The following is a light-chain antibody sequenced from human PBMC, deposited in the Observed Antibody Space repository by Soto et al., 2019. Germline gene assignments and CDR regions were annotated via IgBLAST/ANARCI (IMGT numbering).Light chain of an antibody. V-gene: IGKV3-11*01. J-gene: IGKJ1*01. CDR1: QSVSRY. CDR3: QQRSNWQWT. Sequence: EIVLTQSPGTLSLSPGERATLSCRASQSVSRYLAWYQQKPGQAPRLLSYDASSRPAGIPARFGGSGSGTDFTLTISSLEPEDFVVYYCQQRSNWQWTFGQGTKVEIK. CDR2: DAS.